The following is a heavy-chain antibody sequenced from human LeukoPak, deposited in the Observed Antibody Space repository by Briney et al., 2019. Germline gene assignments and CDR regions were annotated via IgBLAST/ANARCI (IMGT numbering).Heavy chain of an antibody. CDR3: ARTGDGYNYYNYYYMDV. V-gene: IGHV4-39*07. CDR1: GGSISSDSYY. Sequence: SETLSLTCTVSGGSISSDSYYWGWIRQPPGKGLQWIGCIYYSGSTYYKPSLKSRVTISVDMPNNQFSLKMSSVTAADTAVYYCARTGDGYNYYNYYYMDVWGKGTTVTVTS. CDR2: IYYSGST. J-gene: IGHJ6*03. D-gene: IGHD5-24*01.